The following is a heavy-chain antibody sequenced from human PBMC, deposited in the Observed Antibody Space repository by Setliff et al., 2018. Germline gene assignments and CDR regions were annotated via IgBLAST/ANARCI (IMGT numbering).Heavy chain of an antibody. CDR1: GFTFSSYW. CDR3: ARDRLRYFDWLLCTAIDY. D-gene: IGHD3-9*01. Sequence: ETLRLSCAASGFTFSSYWMSWVRQAPGKGLEWVANIKQDGSEKYYVDSVKGRFTISRDNAKNSLYLQMNSLRAEDTAVYYCARDRLRYFDWLLCTAIDYWGQGTLVTVSS. V-gene: IGHV3-7*01. J-gene: IGHJ4*02. CDR2: IKQDGSEK.